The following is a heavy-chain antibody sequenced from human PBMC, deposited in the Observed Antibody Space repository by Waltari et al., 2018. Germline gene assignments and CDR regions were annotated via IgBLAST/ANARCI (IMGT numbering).Heavy chain of an antibody. D-gene: IGHD6-19*01. V-gene: IGHV3-7*01. CDR3: ARPYSSGWYINFDY. CDR1: GFTFSSYS. CDR2: IKQDGSES. Sequence: EVQLVESGGGLVQPGGSLRLSCTASGFTFSSYSMVWVRQAPGKGRGWVATIKQDGSESYYVDSGKGRFTFSRDNAKNSLYLQMNSLRAEDTAVYYCARPYSSGWYINFDYWGQGTLVTVSS. J-gene: IGHJ4*02.